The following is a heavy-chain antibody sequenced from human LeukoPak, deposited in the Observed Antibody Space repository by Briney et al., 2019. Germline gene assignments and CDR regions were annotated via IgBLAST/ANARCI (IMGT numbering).Heavy chain of an antibody. D-gene: IGHD3-10*02. CDR3: AELGITMIGGV. CDR1: GFTFSGSW. J-gene: IGHJ6*04. V-gene: IGHV3-7*01. Sequence: GGSLRLSCAASGFTFSGSWMSWVRQAPGKGLEWVASINRDESAIFYLASVKVRFTISRDNAKNSLYLQMNSLRAEDTAVYCCAELGITMIGGVWGKGTTVTISS. CDR2: INRDESAI.